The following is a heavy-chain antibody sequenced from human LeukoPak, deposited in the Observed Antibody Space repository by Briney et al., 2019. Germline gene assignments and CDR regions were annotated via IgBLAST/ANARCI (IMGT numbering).Heavy chain of an antibody. J-gene: IGHJ1*01. CDR2: ISGDGGST. D-gene: IGHD4-17*01. V-gene: IGHV3-43*02. CDR3: AKDLDYGDYMGYFQH. Sequence: GGSLRLSCGASGFTFYDYAMHWVRQAPGKGLEWVSLISGDGGSTYYADSVKGRFTISRDNSKNSLYLQMNSLRTEDTALYYCAKDLDYGDYMGYFQHWGQGTLVTVSS. CDR1: GFTFYDYA.